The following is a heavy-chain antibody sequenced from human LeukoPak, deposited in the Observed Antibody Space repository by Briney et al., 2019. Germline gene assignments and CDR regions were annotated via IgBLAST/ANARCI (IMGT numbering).Heavy chain of an antibody. CDR3: ARHSNWNGGVDWFDP. D-gene: IGHD1-20*01. V-gene: IGHV4-59*08. CDR1: GGSISSYY. Sequence: SETLSLTCTVSGGSISSYYWSWIRQPPGKGLEWIGYIYYSGSTNYNPSLKSRVTISIGTSKNQLSLKLNSVTAADTAVYYCARHSNWNGGVDWFDPWGQGTQVTVSS. J-gene: IGHJ5*02. CDR2: IYYSGST.